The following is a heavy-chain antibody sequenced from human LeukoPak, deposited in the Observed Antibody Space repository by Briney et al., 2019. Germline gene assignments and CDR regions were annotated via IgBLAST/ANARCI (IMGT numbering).Heavy chain of an antibody. V-gene: IGHV4-39*07. Sequence: SETLSLTCTVSGGSISSSTYYWGWIRQPPGKGLEWIGSIYYSGTTYYNPSLKSRVTISVDRSKNQFSLKLSSVTAADTAVYYCARGSGRSSSWGAFDIWGQGTMVTVSS. CDR3: ARGSGRSSSWGAFDI. D-gene: IGHD6-6*01. CDR1: GGSISSSTYY. CDR2: IYYSGTT. J-gene: IGHJ3*02.